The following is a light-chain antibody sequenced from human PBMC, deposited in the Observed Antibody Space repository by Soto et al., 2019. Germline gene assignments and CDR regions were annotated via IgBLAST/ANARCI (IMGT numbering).Light chain of an antibody. Sequence: EIVMTQSPGTLSVSPGERATLSCRASQSVSSNLAWYQQKPGQAPRLLIYGASNRATGIPARFSGSGSGTEFTLTISRLQSEDFAVYYCQKYNNWPPITFGQGTRLEIK. V-gene: IGKV3-15*01. CDR2: GAS. J-gene: IGKJ5*01. CDR3: QKYNNWPPIT. CDR1: QSVSSN.